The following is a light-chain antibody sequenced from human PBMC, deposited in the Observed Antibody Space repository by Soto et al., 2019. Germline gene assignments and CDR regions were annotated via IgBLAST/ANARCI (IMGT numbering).Light chain of an antibody. Sequence: DTQMTQSPSTLSASVGDRVTITCLASQSISSWLAWYQQKPGKAPKLLIYDASSLESGVPSRLSGSGSATEFTLTISSLQPDDFATYYCQQYNNYWTYGQGSKVDI. J-gene: IGKJ1*01. V-gene: IGKV1-5*01. CDR2: DAS. CDR1: QSISSW. CDR3: QQYNNYWT.